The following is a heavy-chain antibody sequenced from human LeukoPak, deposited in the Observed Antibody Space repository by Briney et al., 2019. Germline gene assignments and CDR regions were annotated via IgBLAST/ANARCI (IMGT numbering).Heavy chain of an antibody. CDR2: IYHSGST. Sequence: RSETLSLTCAVSGGSISSSNWWSWVRQPPVKGLEWIGEIYHSGSTNYNPSLKSRVTISVDKSKNQFSLKLSSVTAADTAVYYCARDSGYCSSTSCYIFDYWGQGTLVTVSS. CDR3: ARDSGYCSSTSCYIFDY. J-gene: IGHJ4*02. D-gene: IGHD2-2*02. V-gene: IGHV4-4*02. CDR1: GGSISSSNW.